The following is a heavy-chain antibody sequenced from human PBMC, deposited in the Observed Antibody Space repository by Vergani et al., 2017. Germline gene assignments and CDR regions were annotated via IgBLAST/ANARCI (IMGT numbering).Heavy chain of an antibody. J-gene: IGHJ4*02. CDR2: ISSSSSYI. CDR1: GFTFSSYS. D-gene: IGHD6-13*01. V-gene: IGHV3-21*04. Sequence: EVQLVESGGGLVKPGGSLRLSCAASGFTFSSYSMNWVRQAPGKGLEWVSSISSSSSYIYYADSVKGRFTISRDNAKNSLYLQMNSLRAEDTAVYYCARARGSSNLFDYWGQGTLVTVSS. CDR3: ARARGSSNLFDY.